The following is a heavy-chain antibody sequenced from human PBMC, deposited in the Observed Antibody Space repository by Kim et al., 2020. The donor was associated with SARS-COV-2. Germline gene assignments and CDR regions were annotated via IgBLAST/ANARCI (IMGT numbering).Heavy chain of an antibody. CDR2: IIPIFGTA. CDR3: AQSPYYDYIWGSYRYGFDY. V-gene: IGHV1-69*13. D-gene: IGHD3-16*02. Sequence: SVKVSCKASGGTFSSYAISWVRQAPGQGLEWMGGIIPIFGTANYAQKFQGRVTTTADESTSTAYMELSSLRSEDTAVYYCAQSPYYDYIWGSYRYGFDYWGQGTLVTVSS. CDR1: GGTFSSYA. J-gene: IGHJ4*02.